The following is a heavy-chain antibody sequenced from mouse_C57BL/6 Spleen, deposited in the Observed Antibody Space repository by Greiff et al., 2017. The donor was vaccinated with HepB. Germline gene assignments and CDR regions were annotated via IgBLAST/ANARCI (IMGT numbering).Heavy chain of an antibody. CDR1: GFSFNTYA. Sequence: DVMLVESGGGLVQPKGSLKLSCAASGFSFNTYAMNWVRQAPGKGLEWVARIRSKSNNYATYYADSVKDRFTISRDDSESMLYLQMNNLKTEDTAMYYCVRQDPYYFDYWGQGTTLTVSS. CDR2: IRSKSNNYAT. CDR3: VRQDPYYFDY. J-gene: IGHJ2*01. V-gene: IGHV10-1*01.